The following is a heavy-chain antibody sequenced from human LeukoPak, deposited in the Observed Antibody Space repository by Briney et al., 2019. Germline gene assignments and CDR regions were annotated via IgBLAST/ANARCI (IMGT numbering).Heavy chain of an antibody. J-gene: IGHJ4*02. CDR2: ISWNSGSI. CDR3: AKGKSSTSCPDY. D-gene: IGHD2-2*01. CDR1: GFTFDDYA. Sequence: GGSLRLSCAASGFTFDDYAMHWVRQAPGKGLEWVSGISWNSGSIGYADSVKGRFTISRDNAKNSLYLQMNGLRAEDTALYYCAKGKSSTSCPDYWGQGTLVTVSS. V-gene: IGHV3-9*01.